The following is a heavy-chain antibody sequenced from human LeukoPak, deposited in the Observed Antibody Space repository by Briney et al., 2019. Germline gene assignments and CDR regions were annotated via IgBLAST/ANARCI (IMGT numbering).Heavy chain of an antibody. CDR3: ARGRSVAVLGDYFDY. CDR2: ISSSGSTI. J-gene: IGHJ4*02. Sequence: GGSLRLSCAASGFTFSSYEMNWVRQAPGKGLEWVSYISSSGSTIYYADSVKGRFTISRDNAKNLLYLQMNSLRAEDTAVYYCARGRSVAVLGDYFDYWGQGTLVTVSS. V-gene: IGHV3-48*03. CDR1: GFTFSSYE. D-gene: IGHD6-19*01.